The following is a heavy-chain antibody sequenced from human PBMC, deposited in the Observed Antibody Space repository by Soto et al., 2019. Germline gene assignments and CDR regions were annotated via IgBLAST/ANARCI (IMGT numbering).Heavy chain of an antibody. CDR3: VRDQLYYYDIFGGPLNGFDI. Sequence: GGSLRLSCAASGFTFSSYGMHWVRQAPGKGLEWVAVISYDGSNKYYADSVKGRFTISRDNSKNKLYLQMNSLRVEDTAVYYCVRDQLYYYDIFGGPLNGFDIWGQGTMVTVSS. J-gene: IGHJ3*02. CDR2: ISYDGSNK. V-gene: IGHV3-30*03. CDR1: GFTFSSYG. D-gene: IGHD3-22*01.